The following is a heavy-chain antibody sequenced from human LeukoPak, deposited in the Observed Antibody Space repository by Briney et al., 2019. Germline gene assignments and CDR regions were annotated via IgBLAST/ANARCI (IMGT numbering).Heavy chain of an antibody. CDR2: INWNSGSI. J-gene: IGHJ4*02. D-gene: IGHD3-22*01. CDR1: GITFDDYA. Sequence: GGSLRLSCAAFGITFDDYAMDWVRQAPGKGLEWVSGINWNSGSIGYADSVKGRFTIPRDNAKNSLYLQMNSLRAEDTALYYCAKDLAYDSSGSFDYWGQGTLVTVSS. V-gene: IGHV3-9*01. CDR3: AKDLAYDSSGSFDY.